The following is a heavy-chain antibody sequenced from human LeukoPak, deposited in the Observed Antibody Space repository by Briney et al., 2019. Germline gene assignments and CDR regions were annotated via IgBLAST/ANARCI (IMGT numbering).Heavy chain of an antibody. Sequence: GGSLRLSCAASGFTFSSYEMNWVRQAPGKGLEWVSSISSSSSYIYYADSVKGRFTISRDNSKNTLYLQMNSLRGEDTAVYYCAKDRATTNYYYYYMDVWGKGTTVTISS. CDR3: AKDRATTNYYYYYMDV. V-gene: IGHV3-21*01. D-gene: IGHD1-26*01. J-gene: IGHJ6*03. CDR2: ISSSSSYI. CDR1: GFTFSSYE.